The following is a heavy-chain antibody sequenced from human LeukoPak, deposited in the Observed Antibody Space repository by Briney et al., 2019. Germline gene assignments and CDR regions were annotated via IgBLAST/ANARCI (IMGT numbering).Heavy chain of an antibody. D-gene: IGHD2-2*01. Sequence: GGSLRLSCAASGFTFSSYGMHWVRQAPGKGLEWVAVISYDGSNKYYADSVKGRFTISRDNSKNTLYLQMNSLRAEDTAVYYCARDPRVCSSTSCALWNWFDPWGQGTLVTVSS. CDR3: ARDPRVCSSTSCALWNWFDP. J-gene: IGHJ5*02. V-gene: IGHV3-30*03. CDR1: GFTFSSYG. CDR2: ISYDGSNK.